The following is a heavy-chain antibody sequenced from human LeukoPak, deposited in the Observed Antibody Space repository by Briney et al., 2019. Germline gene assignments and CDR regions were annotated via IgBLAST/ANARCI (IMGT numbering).Heavy chain of an antibody. CDR3: ARSRMSSYGKRPYYYYGMDV. CDR2: IYYSGST. V-gene: IGHV4-31*03. D-gene: IGHD5-18*01. J-gene: IGHJ6*02. CDR1: GGSISSGGYY. Sequence: SETLSLTCTVSGGSISSGGYYWSWIRQHPGKGLEWIGYIYYSGSTYYNPSLKSRVTISVDTSKNQFSLKLSSVTAADTAVYYCARSRMSSYGKRPYYYYGMDVWGQGTTVTVSS.